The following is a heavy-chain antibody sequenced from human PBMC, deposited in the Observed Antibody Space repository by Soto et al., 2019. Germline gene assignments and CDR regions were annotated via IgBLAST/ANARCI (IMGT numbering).Heavy chain of an antibody. CDR2: IYYSGST. V-gene: IGHV4-59*01. J-gene: IGHJ6*02. Sequence: SETLSLTCTVSGGSISSYYWSWIRQPPGKGLEWIGYIYYSGSTNYNPSLKSRVTISVDTSKNQFSLKLSSVTAADTAVYYCAREGYYYYYGLDVWGQGTTVTVSS. CDR3: AREGYYYYYGLDV. CDR1: GGSISSYY.